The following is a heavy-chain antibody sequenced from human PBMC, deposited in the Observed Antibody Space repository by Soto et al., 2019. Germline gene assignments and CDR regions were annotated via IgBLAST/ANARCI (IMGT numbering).Heavy chain of an antibody. CDR3: AGGSGWISDT. J-gene: IGHJ5*02. V-gene: IGHV3-7*05. D-gene: IGHD6-19*01. CDR1: GFTFSPYC. CDR2: IKDDGGDE. Sequence: EVQLVESGGVLVQPGGSLRLSCAASGFTFSPYCMSWVRQAPGKGLEWVAIIKDDGGDELYLETVRGRFTISRDNAKKSLYPAMDSLSVEDTAVYYCAGGSGWISDTWGQGTLVTVSS.